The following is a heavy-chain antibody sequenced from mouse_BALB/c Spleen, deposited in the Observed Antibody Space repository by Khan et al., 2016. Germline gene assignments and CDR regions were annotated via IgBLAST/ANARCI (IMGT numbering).Heavy chain of an antibody. CDR1: GYTFTSYW. CDR2: TFPSDSYT. D-gene: IGHD2-4*01. J-gene: IGHJ3*01. CDR3: TRAESTMIRGFAY. Sequence: QVQLKQSGAELVRPGASVKLSCKASGYTFTSYWINWMKQRPGQGLEWIGNTFPSDSYTNYNQKFRDKATLTVDKSSSTVYMQLSRPTSEDSAVFYCTRAESTMIRGFAYWGQGTLVAVSA. V-gene: IGHV1-69*02.